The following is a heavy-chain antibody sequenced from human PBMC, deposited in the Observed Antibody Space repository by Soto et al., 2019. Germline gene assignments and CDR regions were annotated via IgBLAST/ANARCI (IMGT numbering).Heavy chain of an antibody. CDR2: IYYSGST. V-gene: IGHV4-61*01. CDR1: GGSVSSGSYY. J-gene: IGHJ6*02. CDR3: ARDSRYGGSSTEYYYGMDV. Sequence: PSETLSLTCTVSGGSVSSGSYYWSWIRQPPGKGLEWIGYIYYSGSTNYNPSLKSRVTISVDKSKNQFSLKLSSVTAADTAVYYCARDSRYGGSSTEYYYGMDVWGQGNTVTVSS. D-gene: IGHD1-26*01.